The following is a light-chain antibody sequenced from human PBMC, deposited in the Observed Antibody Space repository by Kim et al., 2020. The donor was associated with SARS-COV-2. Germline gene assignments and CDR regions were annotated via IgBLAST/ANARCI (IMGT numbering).Light chain of an antibody. Sequence: SPVRSITISCTGTGSGDVGRYNLVSWYQQHPGKAPKLMSYEVSQRPSGVSNRFSGSKSGNTASLTISGLQAEDEADYYCCSYAGRVFGGGTQLTVL. J-gene: IGLJ3*02. CDR2: EVS. CDR3: CSYAGRV. CDR1: GSGDVGRYNL. V-gene: IGLV2-23*02.